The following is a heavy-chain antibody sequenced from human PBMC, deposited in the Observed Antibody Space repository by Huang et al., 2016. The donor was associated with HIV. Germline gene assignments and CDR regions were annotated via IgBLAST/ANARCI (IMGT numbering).Heavy chain of an antibody. D-gene: IGHD6-19*01. V-gene: IGHV4-30-4*08. CDR2: IYYSGSI. Sequence: QVQLQESGPGLVKPSHTLSLTCNVSGVSISRGEYYWSWIRQPPGKGLEWIGNIYYSGSIAYSPSRKSRLTISEDTSKNQFSLKLSSVTVADTAVYFCARVKAGHFDYWGQGRLVAVSS. CDR1: GVSISRGEYY. CDR3: ARVKAGHFDY. J-gene: IGHJ4*02.